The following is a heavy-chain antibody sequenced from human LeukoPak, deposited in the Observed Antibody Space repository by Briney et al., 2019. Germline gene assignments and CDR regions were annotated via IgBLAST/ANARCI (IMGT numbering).Heavy chain of an antibody. CDR1: GFSFSSHW. CDR3: VRGLWNYYDSSGYYYEDY. D-gene: IGHD3-22*01. CDR2: INSDGSIT. Sequence: GGSLRLSCAASGFSFSSHWMHWVRQAPGKGLVWVSRINSDGSITSNADSVKGRFTISRDNAKNTLFLQMNSLRAEDTAVYYCVRGLWNYYDSSGYYYEDYWGQGTLVTVSS. V-gene: IGHV3-74*01. J-gene: IGHJ4*02.